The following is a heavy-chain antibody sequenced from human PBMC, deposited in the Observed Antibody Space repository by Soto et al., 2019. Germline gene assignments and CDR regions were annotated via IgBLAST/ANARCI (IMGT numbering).Heavy chain of an antibody. Sequence: EVQLLESGGGLVQPGGSLRLSCAASGFAFSTYAVSWVRQAPGKGLEWVSLITGSTDTTYYADSVKGRFTISRDSSRNTLYLQMNSLRDEDTALYYCAKRGRCSSSSCSHYFDYWGQGTLVTVSS. J-gene: IGHJ4*02. CDR1: GFAFSTYA. D-gene: IGHD2-15*01. CDR3: AKRGRCSSSSCSHYFDY. V-gene: IGHV3-23*01. CDR2: ITGSTDTT.